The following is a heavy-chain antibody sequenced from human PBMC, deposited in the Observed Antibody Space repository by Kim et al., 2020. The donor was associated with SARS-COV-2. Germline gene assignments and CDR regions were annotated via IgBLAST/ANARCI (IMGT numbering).Heavy chain of an antibody. J-gene: IGHJ4*02. CDR3: ARPNSYGSN. V-gene: IGHV1-69*02. CDR2: GIA. D-gene: IGHD5-18*01. Sequence: GIANYEQNFKGRGTITADNSTSTAYMELSSLRSKDTAVYYCARPNSYGSNWGQGTLVTVSS.